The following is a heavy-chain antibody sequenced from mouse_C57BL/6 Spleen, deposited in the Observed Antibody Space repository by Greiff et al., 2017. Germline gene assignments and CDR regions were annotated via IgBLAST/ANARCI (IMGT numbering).Heavy chain of an antibody. Sequence: EVQLQQSGPELVKPGASVKIPCKASGYTFTDYNMDWVKQSHGKSLEWIGDINPNNGGTIYNQKFKGKATLTVDKSSSTAYMELRSLTSEDTAVYYCARSPSLLGYFDVWGTGTTVTVSS. D-gene: IGHD1-2*01. CDR2: INPNNGGT. J-gene: IGHJ1*03. V-gene: IGHV1-18*01. CDR3: ARSPSLLGYFDV. CDR1: GYTFTDYN.